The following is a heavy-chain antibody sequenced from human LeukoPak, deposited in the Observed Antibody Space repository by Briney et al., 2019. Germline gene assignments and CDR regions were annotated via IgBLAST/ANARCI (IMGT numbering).Heavy chain of an antibody. V-gene: IGHV4-4*02. CDR1: GGSISSSNW. Sequence: PSETLSFTCAVSGGSISSSNWWSWVRQPPGKGLEWIGEIYHSGSTNYNPSLKSRVTISVDKSKNQFSLKLSSVTAADTAVYYCAKAITLYYYDSSGYLPKSPDYWGQGTLVTVSS. CDR3: AKAITLYYYDSSGYLPKSPDY. CDR2: IYHSGST. D-gene: IGHD3-22*01. J-gene: IGHJ4*02.